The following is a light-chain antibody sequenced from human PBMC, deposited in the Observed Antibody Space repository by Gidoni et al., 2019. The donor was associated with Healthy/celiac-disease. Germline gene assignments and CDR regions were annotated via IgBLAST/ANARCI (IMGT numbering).Light chain of an antibody. CDR1: SSNFGAGYH. J-gene: IGLJ3*02. V-gene: IGLV1-40*01. Sequence: QSVLTQPPSVSGAPGHRSTISCTGSSSNFGAGYHVPWSQQPPGTAPDLLFYGNSNRPSGVPDRFPCSKSGTAASLAITRPQAEDEADYYCQSYDSSLSGWVFGGGTKLTVL. CDR2: GNS. CDR3: QSYDSSLSGWV.